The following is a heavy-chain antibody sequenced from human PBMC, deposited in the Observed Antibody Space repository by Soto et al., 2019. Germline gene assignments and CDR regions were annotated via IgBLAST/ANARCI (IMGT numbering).Heavy chain of an antibody. CDR1: GFTFGDYA. CDR3: TRDRFGELFSPDY. J-gene: IGHJ4*02. D-gene: IGHD3-10*01. Sequence: GGSLRLSCTASGFTFGDYAMSWFRQAPGKGLEWVGFIRSKAYGGTTEYAASVKGRFTISRDDSKSIAYLQMNSLKTEDTAVYYCTRDRFGELFSPDYWGQGTLVTVSS. CDR2: IRSKAYGGTT. V-gene: IGHV3-49*03.